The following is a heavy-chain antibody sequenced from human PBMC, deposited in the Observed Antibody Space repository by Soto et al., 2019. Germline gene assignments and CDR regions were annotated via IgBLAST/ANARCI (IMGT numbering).Heavy chain of an antibody. CDR1: GFTFTSYS. J-gene: IGHJ4*02. CDR2: ISSTTNYI. V-gene: IGHV3-21*01. CDR3: ARESEDLTSNFDY. Sequence: EVQLVESGGGLVKPGGSLRLSCAASGFTFTSYSMNWVRQAPGNGLEWVSSISSTTNYIYYADSMKGRFTVSSDNAKNSVYLEMNSLSAEDTAVYYCARESEDLTSNFDYWGQGTLVTVSS.